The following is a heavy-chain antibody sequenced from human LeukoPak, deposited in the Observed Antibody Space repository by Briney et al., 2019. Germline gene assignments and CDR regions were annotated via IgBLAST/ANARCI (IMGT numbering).Heavy chain of an antibody. D-gene: IGHD2-2*01. CDR3: ARTIVVVPAAIFDYYYGMDV. J-gene: IGHJ6*02. CDR2: VSNSGYT. CDR1: GGSISSYY. V-gene: IGHV4-59*12. Sequence: SETLSLTCTVSGGSISSYYWSWIRQPPGKGLEWIGHVSNSGYTNYNPSLKSRATISIDTSKNQFSLKLSSVTAADTAVYYCARTIVVVPAAIFDYYYGMDVWGQGTTVTVSS.